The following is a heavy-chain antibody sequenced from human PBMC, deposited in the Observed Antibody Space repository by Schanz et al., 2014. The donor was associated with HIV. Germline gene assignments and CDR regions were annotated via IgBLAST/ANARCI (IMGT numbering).Heavy chain of an antibody. CDR3: ASGVRGHYYYYAMDV. CDR1: GFTFSNYW. D-gene: IGHD3-16*01. Sequence: EVQLVESGGGLVQPGGSLRLSCTASGFTFSNYWMHWVRQVPGKGLVWVSRINSDGRSANYADSVKGRFTISRDNAKNTLILQMNSLSAEDTAVYYCASGVRGHYYYYAMDVWGQGTTVTVSS. CDR2: INSDGRSA. J-gene: IGHJ6*02. V-gene: IGHV3-74*01.